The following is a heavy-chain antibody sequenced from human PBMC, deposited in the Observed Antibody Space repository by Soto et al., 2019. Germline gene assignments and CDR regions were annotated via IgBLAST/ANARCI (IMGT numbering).Heavy chain of an antibody. CDR3: ATDQRRRYYYGMDV. V-gene: IGHV1-24*01. Sequence: ASVKVSCKVSGYTLTELSMHWLRQAPGKGLEWMGGFDPEDGETIYAQKFQGRVTMTEDTSTDTAYMELSSLRSEDTAVYYCATDQRRRYYYGMDVWGQGTTVTVSS. J-gene: IGHJ6*02. CDR2: FDPEDGET. CDR1: GYTLTELS. D-gene: IGHD1-20*01.